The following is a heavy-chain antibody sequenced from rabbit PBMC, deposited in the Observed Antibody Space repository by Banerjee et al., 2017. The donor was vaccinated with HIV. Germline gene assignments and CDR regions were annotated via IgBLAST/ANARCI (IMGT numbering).Heavy chain of an antibody. V-gene: IGHV1S45*01. CDR1: GFSFSYIDY. CDR2: VTAGVSFTT. D-gene: IGHD8-1*01. J-gene: IGHJ6*01. Sequence: QEQLEESGGDLVKPEGSLTLTCTASGFSFSYIDYLCWVRQPPGKGPEWIACVTAGVSFTTYYATWAKGRFTISKTSSTTMTLQMTSLTAADTATYFCARDSGTSFSSYGMDLWGPGTLVTVS. CDR3: ARDSGTSFSSYGMDL.